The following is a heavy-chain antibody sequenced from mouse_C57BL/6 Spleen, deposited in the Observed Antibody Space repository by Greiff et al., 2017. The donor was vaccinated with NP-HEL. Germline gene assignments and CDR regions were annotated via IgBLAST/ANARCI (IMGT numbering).Heavy chain of an antibody. Sequence: VQLQQPGAELVRPGSSVKLSCKASGYTFTSYWMHWVKQRPIQGLEWIGNIDPSDSETHYNQKFKDKATLTVDKSSSTAYMQLSSLTSEDSAVYYCLIYDGYYEYFDVWGTGTTVTVSS. J-gene: IGHJ1*03. D-gene: IGHD2-3*01. V-gene: IGHV1-52*01. CDR2: IDPSDSET. CDR3: LIYDGYYEYFDV. CDR1: GYTFTSYW.